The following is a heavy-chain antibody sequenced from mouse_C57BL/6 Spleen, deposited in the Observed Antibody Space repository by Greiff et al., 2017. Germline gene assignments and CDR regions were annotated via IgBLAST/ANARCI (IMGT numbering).Heavy chain of an antibody. CDR1: GYTFTEYT. CDR2: FYPGSGSI. J-gene: IGHJ4*01. CDR3: AKHGTGSYAMDY. Sequence: QVQLQESGAELVKPGASVKLSCKASGYTFTEYTIHWVKQRSGQGLEWIGWFYPGSGSIKYNEKFKDKATLTADKSSSTVYMELSRLTSEDSAVXFGAKHGTGSYAMDYWGQGTSVTVSS. D-gene: IGHD4-1*01. V-gene: IGHV1-62-2*01.